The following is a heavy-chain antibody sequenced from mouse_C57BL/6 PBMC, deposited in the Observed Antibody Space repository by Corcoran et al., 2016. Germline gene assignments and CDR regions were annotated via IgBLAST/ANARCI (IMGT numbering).Heavy chain of an antibody. D-gene: IGHD2-5*01. V-gene: IGHV1-26*01. CDR3: ARGDLDSNYSYYFDY. CDR2: INPNNGGT. Sequence: EVQLQQSGPELVKPGASVKISCKASGYTFTDYYMNWVKQSHGKSLEWIGDINPNNGGTSYNQKFKGKATLTVDKSSSTAYMELHSLTSEDSAVYYCARGDLDSNYSYYFDYWGQGTTLTVSS. J-gene: IGHJ2*01. CDR1: GYTFTDYY.